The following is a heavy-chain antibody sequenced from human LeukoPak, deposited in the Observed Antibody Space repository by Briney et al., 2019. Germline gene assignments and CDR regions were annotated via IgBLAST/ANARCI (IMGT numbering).Heavy chain of an antibody. Sequence: GASGKLCCKAAGYTFTRYYINWVAQAPGHGLGWRKWINPKSGGTNHAQKFQGRVTMTRDTYISTAYMELSRLRSDGTAVYYCARDRRWLQLLDYWGQGTLVTVSS. V-gene: IGHV1-2*02. CDR3: ARDRRWLQLLDY. J-gene: IGHJ4*02. CDR1: GYTFTRYY. CDR2: INPKSGGT. D-gene: IGHD5-24*01.